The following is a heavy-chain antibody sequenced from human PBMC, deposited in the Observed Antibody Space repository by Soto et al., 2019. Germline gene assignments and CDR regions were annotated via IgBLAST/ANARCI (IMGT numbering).Heavy chain of an antibody. D-gene: IGHD5-12*01. Sequence: QVQLVESGGGVVQPGRSLRLSCAASGFTFNKYGMHWVRQAPGKGLERVAVISYDGSNEFYADSVKGRFTISRDNSRNTMNLQMNSLRVEDTAVYYCAKDEIATTIRGDAFDMWGQGTMVTVSS. CDR1: GFTFNKYG. J-gene: IGHJ3*02. CDR3: AKDEIATTIRGDAFDM. CDR2: ISYDGSNE. V-gene: IGHV3-30*18.